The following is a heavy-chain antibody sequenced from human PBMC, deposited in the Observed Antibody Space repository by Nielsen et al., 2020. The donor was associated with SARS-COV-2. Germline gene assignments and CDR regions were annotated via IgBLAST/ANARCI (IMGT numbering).Heavy chain of an antibody. Sequence: PGKGLEWIGYIYYSGSTNYNPSLKSRVTISVDTSKNQFSLKLSSVTAADTAVYYCARERARYSSGWSYYYYGMDVWGQGTTVTVSS. D-gene: IGHD6-19*01. CDR3: ARERARYSSGWSYYYYGMDV. CDR2: IYYSGST. J-gene: IGHJ6*02. V-gene: IGHV4-59*12.